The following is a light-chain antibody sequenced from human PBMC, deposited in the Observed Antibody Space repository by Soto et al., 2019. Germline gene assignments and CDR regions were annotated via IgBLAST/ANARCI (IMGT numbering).Light chain of an antibody. CDR1: QRISNY. CDR2: AAS. J-gene: IGKJ1*01. V-gene: IGKV1-39*01. Sequence: DIQLTQSPSSLSAWLLDRVAITCRASQRISNYLNWYQQKPGKAPKLLIYAASTLQSGVPSRFSGSGSGTAFTLTISSLQPQDFATYYCQQSYSTPRTFGQGTKVDIK. CDR3: QQSYSTPRT.